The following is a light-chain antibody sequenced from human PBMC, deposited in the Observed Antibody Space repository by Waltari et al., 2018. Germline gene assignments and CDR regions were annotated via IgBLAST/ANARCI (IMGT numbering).Light chain of an antibody. J-gene: IGLJ1*01. CDR2: DVS. Sequence: QSALTQPRSVSGSPGQSVTISCTGTSRDVGGYDYVSWYQQHPGEAPKLIIYDVSKWPSGVPDRFSGSKSGNTASLTISGLQAEDEADYYCCSYAGSYTFVFGSATQVSVL. CDR3: CSYAGSYTFV. V-gene: IGLV2-11*01. CDR1: SRDVGGYDY.